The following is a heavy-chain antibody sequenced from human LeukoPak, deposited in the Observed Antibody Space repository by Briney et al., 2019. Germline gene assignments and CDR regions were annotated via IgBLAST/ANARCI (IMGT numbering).Heavy chain of an antibody. CDR2: ISYDGSNK. Sequence: PGRSLRLSCAASGFTFSSYAMHWVRQAPGKGLERVAVISYDGSNKYYADSVKARFTISRDNSKNTLYLQMNSLRAEDTAVYYCARDGPTVRWELLPCYFDYWGQGTLVTVSS. V-gene: IGHV3-30*01. J-gene: IGHJ4*02. D-gene: IGHD1-26*01. CDR3: ARDGPTVRWELLPCYFDY. CDR1: GFTFSSYA.